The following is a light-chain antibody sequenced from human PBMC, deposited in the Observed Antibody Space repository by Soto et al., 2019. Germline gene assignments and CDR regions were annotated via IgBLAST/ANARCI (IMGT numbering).Light chain of an antibody. V-gene: IGKV1-5*03. CDR1: QSISSR. Sequence: DIEMTQSPSTLSASVGDRVTITCRASQSISSRLAWYQQKPGKAPRLLIYKASSIESGIPSRFSGSGSGTDSTLTISSLQPDEVASYYRQKYNRLYTFGQGTKLEIK. CDR3: QKYNRLYT. CDR2: KAS. J-gene: IGKJ2*01.